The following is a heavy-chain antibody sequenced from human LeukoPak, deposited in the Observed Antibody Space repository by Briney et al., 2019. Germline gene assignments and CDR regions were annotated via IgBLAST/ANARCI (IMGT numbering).Heavy chain of an antibody. CDR3: SRASCADAFDI. D-gene: IGHD2-2*01. CDR1: GYSFTSYW. Sequence: GEALKISCKGSGYSFTSYWIGWVRQMPGKGLEWMGIIYPGDSGTRYSPSFQGQVTISADKSISTPSLQWMSLKASDTAMYYCSRASCADAFDIWGQGTMVTVSS. V-gene: IGHV5-51*01. CDR2: IYPGDSGT. J-gene: IGHJ3*02.